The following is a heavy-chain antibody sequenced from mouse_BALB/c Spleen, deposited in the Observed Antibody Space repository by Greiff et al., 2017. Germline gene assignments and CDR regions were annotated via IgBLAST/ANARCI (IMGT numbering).Heavy chain of an antibody. CDR2: INSNGGST. CDR1: GFTFSSYG. V-gene: IGHV5-6-3*01. Sequence: EVQGVESGGGLVQPGGSLKLSCAASGFTFSSYGMSWVRQTPDKRLKLVATINSNGGSTYYPDSVKGRFTISRDNAKNTLYLQMSSLKSEDTAMYYCARDYYGSFAYWGQGTLVTVSA. D-gene: IGHD1-1*01. J-gene: IGHJ3*01. CDR3: ARDYYGSFAY.